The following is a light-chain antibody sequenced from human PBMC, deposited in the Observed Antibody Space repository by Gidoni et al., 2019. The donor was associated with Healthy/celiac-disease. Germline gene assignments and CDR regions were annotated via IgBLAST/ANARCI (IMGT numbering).Light chain of an antibody. CDR1: KLGDKY. Sequence: SYELTQPPSVSVSPGQTASITCSGDKLGDKYACWYQQKPGQSPVLVIYQDSKRPSGIPARFSGSNSGNTATLTISGTQAMDEADYYCQAWDSSTAVFGGGTKLT. J-gene: IGLJ2*01. CDR2: QDS. CDR3: QAWDSSTAV. V-gene: IGLV3-1*01.